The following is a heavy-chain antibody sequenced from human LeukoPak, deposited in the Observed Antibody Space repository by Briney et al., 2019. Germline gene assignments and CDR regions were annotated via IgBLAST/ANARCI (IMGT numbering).Heavy chain of an antibody. CDR1: GFTFSSYS. CDR2: ISSSSSYI. Sequence: PGGSLRLSCAASGFTFSSYSMNWVRQAPGKGLEWVSSISSSSSYIYYADSVKGRFTISRDNAKNSLHLQMNSLRAEDTAVYYCAREEGYCSGGSCYPDYWGQGTLVTVSS. J-gene: IGHJ4*02. V-gene: IGHV3-21*01. CDR3: AREEGYCSGGSCYPDY. D-gene: IGHD2-15*01.